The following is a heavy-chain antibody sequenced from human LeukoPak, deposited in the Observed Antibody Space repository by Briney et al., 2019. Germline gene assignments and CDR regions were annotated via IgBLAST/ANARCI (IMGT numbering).Heavy chain of an antibody. V-gene: IGHV3-9*01. CDR3: AKSDRVLGMGLDYYYMDV. D-gene: IGHD7-27*01. Sequence: PGGSLRLSCAASGFTFDDYAMHWVRQAPGKGLEWVSGISWNSGSIGYADSVKGRFTISRDNAKNSLYLQMNSLRAEDTAVYYCAKSDRVLGMGLDYYYMDVWGKGTTVTVSS. CDR2: ISWNSGSI. J-gene: IGHJ6*03. CDR1: GFTFDDYA.